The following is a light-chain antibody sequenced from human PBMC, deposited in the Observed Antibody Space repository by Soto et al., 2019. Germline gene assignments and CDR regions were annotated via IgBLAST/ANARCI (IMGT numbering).Light chain of an antibody. J-gene: IGKJ5*01. Sequence: IVFTEAPATLSLTQEERATLSCRASQSVSSYLAWYQQKPGQAPRLLIYGASSRATGIPDRFSGTVSGTDFTLTISRLEPEDFAVYYCQQDGSSPITFGQGTRLEIK. V-gene: IGKV3-20*01. CDR3: QQDGSSPIT. CDR1: QSVSSY. CDR2: GAS.